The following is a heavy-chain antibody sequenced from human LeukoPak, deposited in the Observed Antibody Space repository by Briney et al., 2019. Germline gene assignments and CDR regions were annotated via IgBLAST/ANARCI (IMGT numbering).Heavy chain of an antibody. CDR2: IYYSGST. D-gene: IGHD4-11*01. Sequence: PSETLSLTCTVSGGSISSYYWSWIRQLPGKGLEWIGYIYYSGSTNYNPSLKSRVTISVDTSKNQFSLKLSSVTAADTAVYYCARSDYSNFWGHFDYWGQGTLVTVSS. CDR3: ARSDYSNFWGHFDY. J-gene: IGHJ4*02. V-gene: IGHV4-59*01. CDR1: GGSISSYY.